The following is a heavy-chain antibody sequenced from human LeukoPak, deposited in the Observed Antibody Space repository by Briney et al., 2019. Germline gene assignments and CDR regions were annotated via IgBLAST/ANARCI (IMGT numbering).Heavy chain of an antibody. Sequence: QPGGSLRLSCAASGLIFSTYRMTWVRQAPGKGLECVANISPDGSDEDYVDTVKGRFTVSRDNAKSLVYLQMNSLRAADTAVYYCAKWNYAFDSWGQGTLVTVSS. D-gene: IGHD3-16*01. V-gene: IGHV3-7*01. CDR2: ISPDGSDE. J-gene: IGHJ4*02. CDR3: AKWNYAFDS. CDR1: GLIFSTYR.